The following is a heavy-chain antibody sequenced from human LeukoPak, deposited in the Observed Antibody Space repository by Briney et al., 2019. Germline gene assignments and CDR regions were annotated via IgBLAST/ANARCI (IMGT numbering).Heavy chain of an antibody. Sequence: ASVTVSCTTSGYSFTVYYIHWVRQAPGQGLEWMGRINPNSGGPNYGQKFQGTVTMTRDTSISTAYLELSNLRSDDTAAYYCVRGYSYGFYFDYWGQGSLVTVSS. D-gene: IGHD5-18*01. J-gene: IGHJ4*02. CDR3: VRGYSYGFYFDY. CDR2: INPNSGGP. CDR1: GYSFTVYY. V-gene: IGHV1-2*06.